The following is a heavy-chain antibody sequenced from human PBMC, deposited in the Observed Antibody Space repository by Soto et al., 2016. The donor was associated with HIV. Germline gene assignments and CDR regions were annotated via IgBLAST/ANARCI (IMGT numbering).Heavy chain of an antibody. CDR3: ARVPYSSTWSHALPNQYYGLDV. D-gene: IGHD2-2*01. CDR2: LSQWKY. Sequence: QVQLQESGPRLVKPSETLSLTCGVSGASSASMNDYYWHWIRQPPWEETGVDGLCLSQWKYQLPTPPYKSRLTISIDTSKNQFYLQLNSVTAADTAVLFCARVPYSSTWSHALPNQYYGLDVVGQGTAVTVSS. CDR1: GASSASMNDYY. V-gene: IGHV4-61*08. J-gene: IGHJ6*02.